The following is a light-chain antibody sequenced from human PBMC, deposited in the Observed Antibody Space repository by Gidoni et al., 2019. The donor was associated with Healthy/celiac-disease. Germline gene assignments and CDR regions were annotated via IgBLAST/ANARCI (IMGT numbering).Light chain of an antibody. CDR1: SSDVGSYNL. V-gene: IGLV2-23*01. J-gene: IGLJ3*02. CDR2: EGS. CDR3: CSHAGSSTWV. Sequence: QSALTQPASVSGSPGQSITISCTGTSSDVGSYNLVSWYQQHPGKAPKLMIYEGSKRPSGVPNRFSGSKSGNTASLTISGLQAEDEADYYCCSHAGSSTWVFGGGTKLTV.